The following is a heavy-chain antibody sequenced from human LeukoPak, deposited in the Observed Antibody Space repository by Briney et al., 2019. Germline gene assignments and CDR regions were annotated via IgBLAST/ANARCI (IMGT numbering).Heavy chain of an antibody. D-gene: IGHD2-2*01. CDR1: GGTFSSYA. Sequence: EASVKVSCKASGGTFSSYAISWVRQAPGQGLEWMGGIIPIFGTANYAQKFQGRVTITADESTSTAYMELSSLRSEDTAVYYCARTMAYCSSTSCYRDFQHWGQGTLVTVSS. J-gene: IGHJ1*01. V-gene: IGHV1-69*13. CDR3: ARTMAYCSSTSCYRDFQH. CDR2: IIPIFGTA.